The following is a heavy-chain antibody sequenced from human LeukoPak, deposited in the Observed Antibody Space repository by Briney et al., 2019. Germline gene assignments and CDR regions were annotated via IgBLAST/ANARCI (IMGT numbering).Heavy chain of an antibody. CDR3: AKDFSSASYTYYYYYMDV. CDR1: GVSITTTTYY. D-gene: IGHD6-25*01. CDR2: IYYSGNT. V-gene: IGHV4-39*07. J-gene: IGHJ6*03. Sequence: MSSETLSLTCTVSGVSITTTTYYWGWIRQPPGKGLEWIGSIYYSGNTYYNPSLKSRVTISLDTSKNQFSLKVSSVTAADTAIYYCAKDFSSASYTYYYYYMDVWGKGTTVTVSS.